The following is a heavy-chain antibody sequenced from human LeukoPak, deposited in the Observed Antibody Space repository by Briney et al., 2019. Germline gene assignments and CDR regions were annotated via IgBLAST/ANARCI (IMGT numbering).Heavy chain of an antibody. CDR2: IYPSGST. CDR1: SGSINSSNW. Sequence: SETLSLTCAVSSGSINSSNWWSWVRQPPGKGLEWIGEIYPSGSTNYNPSLKSRVTMSVDESKNELSLKLTSVTAADTAVYYCARFHTSSWFFDSWGQGILVTVSS. J-gene: IGHJ4*02. CDR3: ARFHTSSWFFDS. D-gene: IGHD6-13*01. V-gene: IGHV4-4*02.